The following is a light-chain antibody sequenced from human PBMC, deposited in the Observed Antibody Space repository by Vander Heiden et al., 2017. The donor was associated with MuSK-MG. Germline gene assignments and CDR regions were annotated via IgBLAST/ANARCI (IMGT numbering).Light chain of an antibody. CDR1: QNINNN. Sequence: EILMTQSPATVSVSPGERATLSCRASQNINNNLAWYQQQPGQPPRLLIYAASTRATGIPARFSGSGFGTEFTLTISSRQSEDFVVYYCQQDNNWPPLTFGGGTKVEIK. CDR2: AAS. J-gene: IGKJ4*01. V-gene: IGKV3-15*01. CDR3: QQDNNWPPLT.